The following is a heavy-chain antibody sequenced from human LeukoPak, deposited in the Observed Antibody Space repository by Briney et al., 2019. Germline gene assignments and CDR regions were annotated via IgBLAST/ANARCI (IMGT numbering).Heavy chain of an antibody. J-gene: IGHJ5*02. D-gene: IGHD4-23*01. Sequence: KPSETLSLTCAVYGGAFSGYYWSWIRQPPGKGLEWIGEINHSGSTNYNPSLKSRVTISVDTSKNQFSLKLSSVTAADTAVYYCARGPLTLTRTFDPWGQGTLVTVSS. CDR2: INHSGST. CDR3: ARGPLTLTRTFDP. V-gene: IGHV4-34*01. CDR1: GGAFSGYY.